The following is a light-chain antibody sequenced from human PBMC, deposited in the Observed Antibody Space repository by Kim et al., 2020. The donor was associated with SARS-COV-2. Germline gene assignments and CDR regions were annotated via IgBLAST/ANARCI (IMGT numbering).Light chain of an antibody. CDR1: KGISSY. J-gene: IGKJ2*01. CDR3: QQYYSYPYT. V-gene: IGKV1-8*01. Sequence: IWMTQSPSSFSASTGDRVTITCRARKGISSYLAWYQQKPGKAPKLLIYAASTLQSGVPSRFSGSGSGTDFTLTISCLQSEDFATYYCQQYYSYPYTFGQGTKLEI. CDR2: AAS.